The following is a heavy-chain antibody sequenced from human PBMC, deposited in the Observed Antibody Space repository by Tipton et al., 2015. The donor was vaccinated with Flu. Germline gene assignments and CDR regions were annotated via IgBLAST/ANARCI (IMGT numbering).Heavy chain of an antibody. Sequence: SLRLSCAASGFTFSSYSMNWVRQAPGKGLEWISYISSSTTTIYYADSVKGRFTISRDNAKNSLYLQMNSLRAEDTAVYYCARDRGAAPGAYFFDFWGQGTPVTVSS. CDR2: ISSSTTTI. CDR1: GFTFSSYS. J-gene: IGHJ4*02. V-gene: IGHV3-48*04. CDR3: ARDRGAAPGAYFFDF. D-gene: IGHD6-6*01.